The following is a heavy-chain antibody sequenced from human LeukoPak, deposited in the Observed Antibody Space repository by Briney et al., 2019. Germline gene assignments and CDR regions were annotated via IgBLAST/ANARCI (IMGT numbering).Heavy chain of an antibody. D-gene: IGHD3-9*01. CDR1: GGSFSGYY. J-gene: IGHJ4*02. V-gene: IGHV4-34*01. Sequence: PSETLSLTCAVYGGSFSGYYWSWIRQPPGKGLEWIGEINHSGSTNYNPSLKSRVTISVDTSKTQFSLELSSVTAADTAVYYCASHYDILTGYAYWGQGTLVTVSS. CDR2: INHSGST. CDR3: ASHYDILTGYAY.